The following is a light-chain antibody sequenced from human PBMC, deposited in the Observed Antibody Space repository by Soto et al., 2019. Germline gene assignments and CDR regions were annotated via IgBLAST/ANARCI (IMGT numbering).Light chain of an antibody. Sequence: QSVLTQPPAASGSRGQSVTISCTGTSVDINYVSWFQQHPGKAPKLIICEVTKRPSGVPDRFSGSISGDTASLTVSEHHDEDEADYYCSSYAGRDIWVFGGGTKLTVL. CDR1: SVDINY. J-gene: IGLJ3*02. CDR2: EVT. V-gene: IGLV2-8*01. CDR3: SSYAGRDIWV.